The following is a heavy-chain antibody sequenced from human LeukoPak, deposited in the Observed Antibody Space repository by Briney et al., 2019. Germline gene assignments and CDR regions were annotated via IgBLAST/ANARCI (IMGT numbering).Heavy chain of an antibody. J-gene: IGHJ4*02. CDR2: ISYTGST. CDR3: ARGGVEPALNDY. D-gene: IGHD2-2*01. CDR1: GGSTSSTNYY. V-gene: IGHV4-39*07. Sequence: SETLSLTCTVSGGSTSSTNYYGGWIRQPPGKGLEWIGTISYTGSTYYNASLKSRVTISLDTSKRQFSLNLSSVTAADSAVYYCARGGVEPALNDYWGQGTLVTVSS.